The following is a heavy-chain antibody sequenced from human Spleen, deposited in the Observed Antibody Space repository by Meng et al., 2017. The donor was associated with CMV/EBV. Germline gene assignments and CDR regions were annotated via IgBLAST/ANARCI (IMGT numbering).Heavy chain of an antibody. CDR3: ARDMSGLSWPSEFDY. Sequence: VDVVHSEAEGKTPGSSVQVACKAAGGTFISYAISWVRQAPGQVLEWMGGIIPIFGTANYAQKFQGRVTITADESTSTAYMELSSLRSEDTAVYYCARDMSGLSWPSEFDYWGQGTLVTVSS. D-gene: IGHD3-16*02. J-gene: IGHJ4*02. V-gene: IGHV1-69*12. CDR2: IIPIFGTA. CDR1: GGTFISYA.